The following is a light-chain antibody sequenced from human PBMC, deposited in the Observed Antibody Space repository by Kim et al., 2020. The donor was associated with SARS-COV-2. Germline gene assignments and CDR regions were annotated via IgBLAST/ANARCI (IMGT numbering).Light chain of an antibody. Sequence: SPGESATLSCRASQSVSSSLAWYQQKPGQAPRLLIYGASTRATGIPARFSGSGSGTEFTLTISSLQSEDFAVYYCQQYNNWPSITFGQGTRLEIK. J-gene: IGKJ5*01. CDR2: GAS. CDR1: QSVSSS. CDR3: QQYNNWPSIT. V-gene: IGKV3D-15*01.